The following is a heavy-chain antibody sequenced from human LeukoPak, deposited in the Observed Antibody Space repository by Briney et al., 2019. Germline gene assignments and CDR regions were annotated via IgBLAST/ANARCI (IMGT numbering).Heavy chain of an antibody. D-gene: IGHD3-22*01. CDR2: ISSSSSYI. CDR1: GFTFSSYS. Sequence: PWGSLRLSCAASGFTFSSYSMNWVRQAPGKGLEWVSSISSSSSYIYYADSVKGRFTISRDNAKNSLYLQMNSLRAEDTAVYYCARASGYYYDSSGYWTLEYWGQGTLVTVSS. V-gene: IGHV3-21*01. CDR3: ARASGYYYDSSGYWTLEY. J-gene: IGHJ4*02.